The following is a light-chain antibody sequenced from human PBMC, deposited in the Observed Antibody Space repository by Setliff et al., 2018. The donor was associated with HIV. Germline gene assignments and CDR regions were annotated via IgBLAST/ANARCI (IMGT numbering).Light chain of an antibody. V-gene: IGLV2-14*01. Sequence: QSALTQPASVSGSPGQSITISCTGTSRDVGGYNYVSWYQQHPGKAPKLIIYEVRNRPSGVSNRFSGSKSGNTASLTISGLQTEDEADYYCSSYAITNTLPFGTGTKVPS. CDR3: SSYAITNTLP. J-gene: IGLJ1*01. CDR1: SRDVGGYNY. CDR2: EVR.